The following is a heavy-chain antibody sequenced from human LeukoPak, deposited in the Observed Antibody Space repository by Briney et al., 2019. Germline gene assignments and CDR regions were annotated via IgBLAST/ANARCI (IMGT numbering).Heavy chain of an antibody. J-gene: IGHJ6*03. D-gene: IGHD5-18*01. CDR2: IYTSGST. CDR1: GGSISSSSKY. V-gene: IGHV4-61*02. CDR3: ARDKKEVTRYYYYYMDV. Sequence: SETLSLTCTVSGGSISSSSKYWGWIRQPAGKGLEWIGRIYTSGSTNYNPSLKSRVTISVDTSKNQFSLKLSSVTAADTAVYYCARDKKEVTRYYYYYMDVWGKGTTVTISS.